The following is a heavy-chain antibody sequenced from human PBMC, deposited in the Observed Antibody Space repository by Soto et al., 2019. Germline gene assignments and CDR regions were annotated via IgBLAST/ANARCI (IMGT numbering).Heavy chain of an antibody. V-gene: IGHV6-1*01. J-gene: IGHJ6*02. CDR1: GDSVSSNSAA. Sequence: SQTLSLTCAISGDSVSSNSAAWNWIRQSPSRGLEWLGRTYYRSKWYNDYAVSVKSRITINPDTSKNQFSLQLNSVTPEDTAVYYCARNQHQYTSTWSRHHYYYYGLDVWGQGTTVTVSS. CDR3: ARNQHQYTSTWSRHHYYYYGLDV. D-gene: IGHD6-13*01. CDR2: TYYRSKWYN.